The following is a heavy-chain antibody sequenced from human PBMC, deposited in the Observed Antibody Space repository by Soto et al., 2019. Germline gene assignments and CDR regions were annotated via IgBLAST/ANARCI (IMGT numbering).Heavy chain of an antibody. CDR3: TRDRAPLQPHDY. J-gene: IGHJ4*02. D-gene: IGHD2-21*01. V-gene: IGHV3-74*01. CDR2: INNDGSST. CDR1: GFTFSNYR. Sequence: GGSLRLSCAASGFTFSNYRMHWVRQAPGKGLVWVSRINNDGSSTNYADSVKGRFSISRDNAKNTLYLQMNSLRVEDTAVYYCTRDRAPLQPHDYWGQGTLVTVSS.